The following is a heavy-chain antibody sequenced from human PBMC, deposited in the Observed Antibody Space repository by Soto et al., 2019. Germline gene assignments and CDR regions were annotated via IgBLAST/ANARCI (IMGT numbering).Heavy chain of an antibody. Sequence: EVQLLDSGGGLVQPGGSLRLSCAASGFTFSGYALTWVRQAPGKGLEWVSAISGGGDATFYADSVKGRFTISRDNSKNTLYLQMNTLRAEDTAVYYCARKVSGSTGRPDLWYFDLWGRGTHVTVSS. V-gene: IGHV3-23*01. CDR3: ARKVSGSTGRPDLWYFDL. CDR2: ISGGGDAT. D-gene: IGHD3-10*01. CDR1: GFTFSGYA. J-gene: IGHJ2*01.